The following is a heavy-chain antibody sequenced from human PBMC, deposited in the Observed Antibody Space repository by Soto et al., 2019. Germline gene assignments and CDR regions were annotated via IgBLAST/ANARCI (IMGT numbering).Heavy chain of an antibody. CDR1: GFTFSSYW. D-gene: IGHD3-16*01. CDR3: AREGESYYYYYMDV. V-gene: IGHV3-74*01. CDR2: INSDGSST. J-gene: IGHJ6*03. Sequence: GGSLRLSCAASGFTFSSYWMHWVRQAPGKGLVWVSRINSDGSSTSYADSVKGRFTISRDNAKNTLYLQMNSLRAEDTAVYYCAREGESYYYYYMDVWGKGTTVTVSS.